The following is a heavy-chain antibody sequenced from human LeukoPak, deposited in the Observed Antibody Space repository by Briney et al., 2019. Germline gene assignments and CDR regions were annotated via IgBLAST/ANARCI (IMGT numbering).Heavy chain of an antibody. CDR3: ARGPGGNYAPHYFDY. D-gene: IGHD2-2*01. CDR1: GGSISSGDYY. J-gene: IGHJ4*02. CDR2: IYYSGST. Sequence: PSQTLSLTCTVSGGSISSGDYYWSWIRQPPGKGLEWIGYIYYSGSTYYNPSLKSRVTISVDTSKNQFSLKLSSVTAADTAVYYCARGPGGNYAPHYFDYWGQGTLVTVSS. V-gene: IGHV4-30-4*08.